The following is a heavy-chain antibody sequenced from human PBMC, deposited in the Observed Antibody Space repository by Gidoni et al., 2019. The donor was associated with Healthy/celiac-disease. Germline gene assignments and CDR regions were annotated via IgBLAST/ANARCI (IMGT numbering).Heavy chain of an antibody. J-gene: IGHJ6*02. CDR1: GFPFSTYS. D-gene: IGHD1-7*01. CDR3: ARDLALELDYYYYFGMYV. V-gene: IGHV3-21*01. CDR2: ISSSSSYI. Sequence: EGQLVASGVGLVKPGVSVRLSCAAYGFPFSTYSQNWVRQAPGKGLEWVSSISSSSSYIYCADSVKRRFTICRDNDNHSLYLQMSSLRAEDTAVYYCARDLALELDYYYYFGMYVWGQGTTVTVPS.